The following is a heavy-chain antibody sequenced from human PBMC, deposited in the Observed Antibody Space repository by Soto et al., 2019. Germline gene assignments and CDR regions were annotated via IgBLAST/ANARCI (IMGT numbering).Heavy chain of an antibody. Sequence: GESLKISCKGSGYSFTSYWIGWVRQMPGKCLEWMWIIYPGDSDTRYSPSFQGQVTISADKSISTAYLQWSSLKASDTAMYYCARPAPYRSSWYSGAFDIWGQGTMVTVSS. CDR2: IYPGDSDT. V-gene: IGHV5-51*01. CDR1: GYSFTSYW. D-gene: IGHD6-13*01. CDR3: ARPAPYRSSWYSGAFDI. J-gene: IGHJ3*02.